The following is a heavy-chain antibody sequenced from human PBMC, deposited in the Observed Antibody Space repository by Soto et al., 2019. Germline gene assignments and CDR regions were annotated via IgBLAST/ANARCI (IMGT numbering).Heavy chain of an antibody. D-gene: IGHD3-16*01. CDR1: GYTFTRYG. CDR3: AMVDVYVTPSPQDV. CDR2: INTYNGNT. V-gene: IGHV1-18*01. J-gene: IGHJ6*02. Sequence: QGQLVQSGAEVKNPGASVKVSCKASGYTFTRYGIGWARQAPGQGLEWMGGINTYNGNTNYAPNVQGSVTLTTDTSTSTAYMELRSLRSNDTAIYYCAMVDVYVTPSPQDVWGQGTTVIVSS.